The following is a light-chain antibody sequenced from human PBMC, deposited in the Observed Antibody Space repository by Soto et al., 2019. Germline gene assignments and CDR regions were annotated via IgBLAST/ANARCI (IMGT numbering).Light chain of an antibody. CDR1: SSDIGAHNF. J-gene: IGLJ1*01. CDR2: EVI. V-gene: IGLV2-14*03. CDR3: NSYTTSNTSV. Sequence: QSVLAQPASVSGSPGQAITVSCSGTSSDIGAHNFVSWYQQHPGKAPKLIIYEVINRPSGVSDRFSGSKSGNTASLTISGLQSEDEADYYCNSYTTSNTSVFGSGTKVT.